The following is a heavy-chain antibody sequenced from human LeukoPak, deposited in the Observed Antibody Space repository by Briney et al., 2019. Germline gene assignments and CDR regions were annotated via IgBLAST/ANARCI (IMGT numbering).Heavy chain of an antibody. V-gene: IGHV1-69*04. CDR2: IIPIFGIA. CDR1: GGTFSSYA. CDR3: ASFRTTINYYSGMDV. Sequence: GSSVKVSCKASGGTFSSYAISWVRQAPGQGLEWMGRIIPIFGIANYAQKFQGRVTITADKSTGTAYMELSSLRSEDTAVYYCASFRTTINYYSGMDVWGQGTTVTVS. J-gene: IGHJ6*02. D-gene: IGHD1-1*01.